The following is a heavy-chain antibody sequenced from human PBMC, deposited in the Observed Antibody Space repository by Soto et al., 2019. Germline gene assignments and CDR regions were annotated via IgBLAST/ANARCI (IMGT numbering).Heavy chain of an antibody. D-gene: IGHD4-17*01. CDR1: GFTFSNAW. V-gene: IGHV3-15*01. Sequence: GSLRLSCAASGFTFSNAWMSWVRQAPGKGLEWVGRIKSKTDGGTTDYAAPVKGRFTISRDDSKNTLYLQMNSLKTEDTAVYYCTTVISNPVDTVTNRRVDGMDVWGKGTTVTVS. J-gene: IGHJ6*04. CDR3: TTVISNPVDTVTNRRVDGMDV. CDR2: IKSKTDGGTT.